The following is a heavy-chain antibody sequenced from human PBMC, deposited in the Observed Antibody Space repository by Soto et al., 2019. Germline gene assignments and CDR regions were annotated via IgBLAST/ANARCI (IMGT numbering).Heavy chain of an antibody. CDR2: IIPILGIA. CDR1: GGTFSSYT. CDR3: ARYCSSTSCERHYGMDV. Sequence: QVQLVQSGAEVKKPGSSVKVSCKASGGTFSSYTISWVRQAPGQGLEWMGRIIPILGIANYAQKFQGRVTITADKSPSTAYMELSSLSSEDTAVYYCARYCSSTSCERHYGMDVWGQGTTVTVSS. D-gene: IGHD2-2*01. J-gene: IGHJ6*02. V-gene: IGHV1-69*02.